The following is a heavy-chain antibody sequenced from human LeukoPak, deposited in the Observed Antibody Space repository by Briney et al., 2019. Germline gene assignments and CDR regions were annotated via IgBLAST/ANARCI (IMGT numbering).Heavy chain of an antibody. Sequence: GGSLRLSCAASGFTFSRNDMYWVRQVTGEGLEWVSGIGRGGDTYYPDSVKGRFTISRENAKNSLYLQMNSLRAGDTAVYYCAKVIAAAGKFDYWGQGTLVTVSS. CDR2: IGRGGDT. CDR3: AKVIAAAGKFDY. J-gene: IGHJ4*02. CDR1: GFTFSRND. D-gene: IGHD6-13*01. V-gene: IGHV3-13*04.